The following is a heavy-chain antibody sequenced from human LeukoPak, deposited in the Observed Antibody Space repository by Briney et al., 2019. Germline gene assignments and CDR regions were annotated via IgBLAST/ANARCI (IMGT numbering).Heavy chain of an antibody. Sequence: SQTLSLTCVISGDSVSSNSAAWNWIRQSPSRGLEWLGRTYYRSKWYNDYAVSVKSRITINPDTSRNQFSLQLNSVTPEDTAVYYCARDTYSGYDSLFGNYFYYAMDVWGQGTTVTVSS. D-gene: IGHD5-12*01. CDR1: GDSVSSNSAA. CDR3: ARDTYSGYDSLFGNYFYYAMDV. J-gene: IGHJ6*02. CDR2: TYYRSKWYN. V-gene: IGHV6-1*01.